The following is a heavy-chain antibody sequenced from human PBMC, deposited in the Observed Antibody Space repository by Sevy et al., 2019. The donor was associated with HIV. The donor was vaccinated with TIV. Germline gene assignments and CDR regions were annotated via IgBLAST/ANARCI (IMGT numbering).Heavy chain of an antibody. V-gene: IGHV4-59*01. CDR2: IFYSGTT. J-gene: IGHJ6*03. CDR1: GGSISTYY. D-gene: IGHD2-2*01. Sequence: SETLSLTCTVSGGSISTYYWSWIRQPPGKGREWIGFIFYSGTTFSNPSLKSRVTMSIDTSKTQFSLRLTSVTAADTAVYYCARDRGFCDSTSCSDYLDVWGKGTTVTVSS. CDR3: ARDRGFCDSTSCSDYLDV.